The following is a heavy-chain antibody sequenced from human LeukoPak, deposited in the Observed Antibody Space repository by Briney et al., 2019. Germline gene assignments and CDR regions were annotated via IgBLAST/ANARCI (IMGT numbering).Heavy chain of an antibody. CDR3: ARASTVTFDY. CDR1: GGSITPYY. D-gene: IGHD4-17*01. J-gene: IGHJ4*02. CDR2: IYYSGST. Sequence: PSETLSLTCTVSGGSITPYYWNRIRQPPGKGLEWIGYIYYSGSTNYNPSLKSRVTISVDTSKNQFSLKLSSVTAADTAVYYCARASTVTFDYWGQGTLVTVSS. V-gene: IGHV4-59*01.